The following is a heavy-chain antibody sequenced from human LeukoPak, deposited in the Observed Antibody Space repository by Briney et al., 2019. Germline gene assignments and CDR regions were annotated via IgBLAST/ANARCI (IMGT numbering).Heavy chain of an antibody. CDR2: IGVYTGHT. V-gene: IGHV1-18*01. Sequence: ASVKVSCKASGYSFTSYGISWVRQAPGQGLEWMGWIGVYTGHTKSAQNLQGRVTGTTDTSTSTAYMELRSLRSDDTAVYYCARDRLGQGFDIWGQGTTVTVSS. J-gene: IGHJ3*02. CDR1: GYSFTSYG. CDR3: ARDRLGQGFDI.